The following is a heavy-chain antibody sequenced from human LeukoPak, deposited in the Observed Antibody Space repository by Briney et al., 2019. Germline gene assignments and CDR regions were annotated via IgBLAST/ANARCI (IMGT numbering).Heavy chain of an antibody. Sequence: GGSLRLSCAASGFTFSTHAMSWVRQAPGKGLEWVSAVTSGGSTYNADSVRGRFTISRDDSKNMLYLQMNSLRAEDTAVYYCAKGQTYYDTLTGYPRYYYYGMDVWGQGTTVTVAS. CDR3: AKGQTYYDTLTGYPRYYYYGMDV. D-gene: IGHD3-9*01. J-gene: IGHJ6*02. CDR1: GFTFSTHA. V-gene: IGHV3-23*01. CDR2: VTSGGST.